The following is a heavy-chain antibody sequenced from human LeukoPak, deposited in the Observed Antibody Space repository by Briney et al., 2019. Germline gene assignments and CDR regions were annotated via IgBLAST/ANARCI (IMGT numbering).Heavy chain of an antibody. V-gene: IGHV3-30-3*01. CDR3: ARGGGIAAATDAFDI. Sequence: GGSLRLSCAASGFTFSSYAMHWVRQAPGKGLEWVAVISYDGSNKYYADSVKGRFTISRDNSKNTLYLQMNSLRAEDTAVYYCARGGGIAAATDAFDIWGQGTMVTVSS. CDR1: GFTFSSYA. CDR2: ISYDGSNK. D-gene: IGHD6-13*01. J-gene: IGHJ3*02.